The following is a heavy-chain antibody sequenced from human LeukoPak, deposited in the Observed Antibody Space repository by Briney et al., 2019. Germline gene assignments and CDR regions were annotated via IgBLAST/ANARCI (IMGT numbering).Heavy chain of an antibody. CDR2: ISSSSSYI. Sequence: TGGSLRLSCAASGFTFSSYRMNWVRQAPGKGLGWVSSISSSSSYIYYADSVKGRFTISRDNAKNSLYLQMNSLRAEDTAVYYCARDLEDIVVVVAATHASAFDIWGQGTMVTVSS. CDR1: GFTFSSYR. V-gene: IGHV3-21*01. D-gene: IGHD2-15*01. CDR3: ARDLEDIVVVVAATHASAFDI. J-gene: IGHJ3*02.